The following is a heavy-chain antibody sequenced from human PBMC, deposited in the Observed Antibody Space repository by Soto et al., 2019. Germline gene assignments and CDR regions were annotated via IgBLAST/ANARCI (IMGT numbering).Heavy chain of an antibody. CDR3: AKEKDYDYVWGSSRYTSDY. J-gene: IGHJ4*02. Sequence: PGGFLRLSCAASGFTFSGYAMSWVRQAPGKGLEWVSGLSGSGGTLYADSVKGRFTISRDNSKNTLYLQMNSLRAEDAAIYYCAKEKDYDYVWGSSRYTSDYWGQGTLVTVSS. V-gene: IGHV3-23*01. CDR2: LSGSGGT. D-gene: IGHD3-16*02. CDR1: GFTFSGYA.